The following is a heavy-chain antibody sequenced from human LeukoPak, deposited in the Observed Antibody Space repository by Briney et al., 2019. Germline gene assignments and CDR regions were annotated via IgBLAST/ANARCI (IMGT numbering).Heavy chain of an antibody. CDR1: GFTFTNAW. D-gene: IGHD3-9*01. V-gene: IGHV3-15*01. CDR3: ALGLVTDY. CDR2: VKSKTDGGTT. Sequence: GGSLRLSCAASGFTFTNAWMSWVRQAPGKGLEWVGRVKSKTDGGTTDYGAPVKGRFTISRDNSKNTLYLQMNSLRVEDTAVYYCALGLVTDYWGQGTLVTVSS. J-gene: IGHJ4*02.